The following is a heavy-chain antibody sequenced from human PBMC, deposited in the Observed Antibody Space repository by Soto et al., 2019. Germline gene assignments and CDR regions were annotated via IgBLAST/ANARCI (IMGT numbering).Heavy chain of an antibody. V-gene: IGHV1-58*01. CDR3: AAEAPIAAAGTAPWLDP. J-gene: IGHJ5*02. CDR2: IGVGSGNT. D-gene: IGHD6-13*01. Sequence: SVKVSCKASGFTFTSSAVQWVRQARGQRLEWIGWIGVGSGNTNYAQKFQERVTITRDMSTSTAYMELSSLRSEDTAVYYCAAEAPIAAAGTAPWLDPWGQGTLVTVSS. CDR1: GFTFTSSA.